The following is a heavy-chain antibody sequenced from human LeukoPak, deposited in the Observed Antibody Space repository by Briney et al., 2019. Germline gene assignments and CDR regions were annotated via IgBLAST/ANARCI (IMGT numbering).Heavy chain of an antibody. Sequence: GGSLRLSCAASGFALSSYAMSWVRQAPGKGLEWVSAISGSGSSTYYADSVKGRFTISRDNSKNTVYLQMNSLRAEDTAGYYRAEDYGSGSAEFYYWGQGNLVTVSS. CDR3: AEDYGSGSAEFYY. CDR2: ISGSGSST. V-gene: IGHV3-23*01. J-gene: IGHJ4*02. CDR1: GFALSSYA. D-gene: IGHD3-10*01.